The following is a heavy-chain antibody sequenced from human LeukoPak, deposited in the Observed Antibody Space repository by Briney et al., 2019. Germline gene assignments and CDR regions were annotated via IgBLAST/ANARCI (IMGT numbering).Heavy chain of an antibody. CDR2: INSDGSST. V-gene: IGHV3-74*01. D-gene: IGHD4-17*01. J-gene: IGHJ6*03. CDR3: ARGDYGDYFYYMDV. Sequence: QPGGSLRLSCAASGFTFSSYWMHWVRQAPGKGLVWVSRINSDGSSTSYAGSVKGRFTISRDNAKNTLYLQMNSLRAEDTAVYYCARGDYGDYFYYMDVWGKGTTVTVSS. CDR1: GFTFSSYW.